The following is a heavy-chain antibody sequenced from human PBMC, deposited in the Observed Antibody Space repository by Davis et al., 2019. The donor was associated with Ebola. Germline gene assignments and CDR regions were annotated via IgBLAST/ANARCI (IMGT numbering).Heavy chain of an antibody. V-gene: IGHV3-30*03. CDR1: GFTFSSYS. CDR2: ISHDGGKK. D-gene: IGHD3/OR15-3a*01. Sequence: GESLKISCAASGFTFSSYSMNWVRQAPGKGLEWVAVISHDGGKKYYADSVRGRFTISRDNSKNTLYLQMNSLRAEDTAVYYCARDGPGLWGQGTLVTVSS. J-gene: IGHJ4*02. CDR3: ARDGPGL.